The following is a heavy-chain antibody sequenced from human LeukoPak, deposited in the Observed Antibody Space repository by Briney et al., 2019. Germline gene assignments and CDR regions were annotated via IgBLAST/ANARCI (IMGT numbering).Heavy chain of an antibody. CDR3: ARASSSSQYYYDSSGYYELFDY. J-gene: IGHJ4*02. V-gene: IGHV4-61*02. CDR2: IYTSGST. Sequence: SETLSLTCTVSGGSISSGSYYWSWIRQPAGKGLQWIGRIYTSGSTNYSPSLKSRVTISVDTSKNQFSLKLSSVTAADTAVYYCARASSSSQYYYDSSGYYELFDYWGQGTLVTVSS. CDR1: GGSISSGSYY. D-gene: IGHD3-22*01.